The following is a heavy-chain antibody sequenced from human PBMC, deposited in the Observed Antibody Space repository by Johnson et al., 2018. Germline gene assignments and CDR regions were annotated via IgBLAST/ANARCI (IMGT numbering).Heavy chain of an antibody. Sequence: QVQLQESGAEVKKPGASVKVSCKASGDNFNKYVIAWVRQAPGHGLEWLGGIIPFSGAPRYAQKFQGRATVGADESTSTAYMELRRLKLEETAVYYCVRDLDFVEVPVASRHYGLDVWGQGTTVTVS. CDR1: GDNFNKYV. CDR2: IIPFSGAP. D-gene: IGHD2-21*01. V-gene: IGHV1-69*01. CDR3: VRDLDFVEVPVASRHYGLDV. J-gene: IGHJ6*02.